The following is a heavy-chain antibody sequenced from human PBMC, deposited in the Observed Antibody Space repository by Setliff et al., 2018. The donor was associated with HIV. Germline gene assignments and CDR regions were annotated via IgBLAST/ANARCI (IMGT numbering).Heavy chain of an antibody. Sequence: GESLKISCAASGFTFSGAEIHWVRQASGKGLEWVGRIRSKADKYATDYGASAKGRFIISKDDSKKTAYLQMSSLRAEDTAMYYCLLPCTSGWHNWADPWGQGTLVTVSS. CDR3: LLPCTSGWHNWADP. V-gene: IGHV3-73*01. CDR1: GFTFSGAE. J-gene: IGHJ5*02. D-gene: IGHD2-8*01. CDR2: IRSKADKYAT.